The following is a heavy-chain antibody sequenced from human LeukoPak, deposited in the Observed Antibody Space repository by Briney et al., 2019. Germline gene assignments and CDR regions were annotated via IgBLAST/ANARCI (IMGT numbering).Heavy chain of an antibody. Sequence: GASVKVSCKASGYTFTSYGISWVRQAPGQGLEWMGGIIPIFGTANYAQKFQGRVTITTDESTSTAYMELSSLRSEDTAVYYCARSFQYGDYFDYWGQGTLVTVSS. V-gene: IGHV1-69*05. D-gene: IGHD4-17*01. CDR2: IIPIFGTA. J-gene: IGHJ4*02. CDR1: GYTFTSYG. CDR3: ARSFQYGDYFDY.